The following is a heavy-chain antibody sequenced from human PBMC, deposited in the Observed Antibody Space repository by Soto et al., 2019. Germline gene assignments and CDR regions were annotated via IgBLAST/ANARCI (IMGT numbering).Heavy chain of an antibody. D-gene: IGHD3-22*01. CDR1: GYTLTELS. V-gene: IGHV1-24*01. CDR3: ATQTYYSGSAPFDS. CDR2: FDPEDGET. J-gene: IGHJ4*02. Sequence: ASVKVSCKVSGYTLTELSIHWVRQAPGKGLEWMGGFDPEDGETIYAERFQGRVTMTEDTSTDTAYMELSSLRFEDTAVYYFATQTYYSGSAPFDSWGQGTPVTVSS.